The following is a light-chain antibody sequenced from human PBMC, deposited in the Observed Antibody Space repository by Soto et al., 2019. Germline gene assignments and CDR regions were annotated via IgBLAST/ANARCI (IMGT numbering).Light chain of an antibody. CDR1: QSVSSNY. J-gene: IGKJ5*01. Sequence: EIVVTQSPGTLSLSPGERATHSCRASQSVSSNYLAWYQQTPGQAPRLLIYGASSRATGIPDRFSGSGSGTDFSLTISRLEPEDFAVYYCQHYGNSPITFGQGTRLEIK. CDR2: GAS. V-gene: IGKV3-20*01. CDR3: QHYGNSPIT.